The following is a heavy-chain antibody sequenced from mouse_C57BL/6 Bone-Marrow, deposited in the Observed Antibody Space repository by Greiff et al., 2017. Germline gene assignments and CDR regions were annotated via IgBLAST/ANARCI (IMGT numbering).Heavy chain of an antibody. CDR1: GYTFTSYW. CDR3: ANPLDY. D-gene: IGHD6-1*01. CDR2: IDPADSNT. J-gene: IGHJ3*01. V-gene: IGHV1-69*01. Sequence: QVQLQQPGAELVMPGASVKLSCKASGYTFTSYWMHWVKQRPGQGLEWIGEIDPADSNTNYNEKFKGKSTLTVDKSSSPAYMQLSSLTAEDSAVYYGANPLDYWGQGTVVTVSA.